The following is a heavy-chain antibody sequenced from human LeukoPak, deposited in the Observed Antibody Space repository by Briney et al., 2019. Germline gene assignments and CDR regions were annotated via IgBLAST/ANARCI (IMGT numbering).Heavy chain of an antibody. D-gene: IGHD3-22*01. J-gene: IGHJ4*02. CDR1: GFTFSSYA. CDR3: AKGGTDYYDSSGYSIFDY. CDR2: ISGSGGST. V-gene: IGHV3-23*01. Sequence: GGSLRLSCAASGFTFSSYAMSWVRQAPGKGLEWVSAISGSGGSTYYADSVKGRFTISRDNSKNTLYLQMNSLRAEDTAVYYCAKGGTDYYDSSGYSIFDYRGQGTLVTVSS.